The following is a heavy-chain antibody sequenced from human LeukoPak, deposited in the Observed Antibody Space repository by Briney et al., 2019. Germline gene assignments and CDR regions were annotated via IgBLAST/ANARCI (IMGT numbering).Heavy chain of an antibody. CDR2: INHSGST. CDR3: ARVSCYDFWSGYFPSYYYMDV. Sequence: SETLSLTCAVYGGSFSGYYWSWIRQPPGKGLEWIGEINHSGSTNYNPSLKSRVTISVDTSKNQFSLKLSSVTAADTAVYYCARVSCYDFWSGYFPSYYYMDVWGKGTTVTVSS. V-gene: IGHV4-34*01. CDR1: GGSFSGYY. D-gene: IGHD3-3*01. J-gene: IGHJ6*03.